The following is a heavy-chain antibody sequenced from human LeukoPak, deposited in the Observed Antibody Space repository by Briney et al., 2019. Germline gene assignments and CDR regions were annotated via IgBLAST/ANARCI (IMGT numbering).Heavy chain of an antibody. Sequence: GGSLRLSCAASGFTFSHYWMYWVRQAPGKGLEWIADITISGHTKNYADSVKGRFTISRDSARTSLYLQMNSLRVEDTGVYFCARGDPHADLWGQGTLVTVSS. J-gene: IGHJ5*02. CDR1: GFTFSHYW. V-gene: IGHV3-48*04. CDR3: ARGDPHADL. CDR2: ITISGHTK.